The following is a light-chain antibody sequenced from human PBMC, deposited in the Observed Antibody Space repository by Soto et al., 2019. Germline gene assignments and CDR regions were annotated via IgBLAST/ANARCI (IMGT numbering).Light chain of an antibody. J-gene: IGKJ1*01. V-gene: IGKV1-27*01. Sequence: DIQMTQSPSSLSASVGDRVTITCRASQGISNHLAWYQQKPGKVPEVLIYAASTLQSGVPSRFSGSGSGTDFTLTISNLQPEDVATYYCQNYNSAPWTFGQGTKVEIK. CDR2: AAS. CDR1: QGISNH. CDR3: QNYNSAPWT.